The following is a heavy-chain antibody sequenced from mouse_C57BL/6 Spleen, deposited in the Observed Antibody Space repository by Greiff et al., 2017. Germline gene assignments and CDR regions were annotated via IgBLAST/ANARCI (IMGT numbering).Heavy chain of an antibody. J-gene: IGHJ3*01. CDR2: IYPGDGGT. CDR1: GYAFSSYW. D-gene: IGHD2-4*01. CDR3: ARGDDYDGNWFAY. V-gene: IGHV1-80*01. Sequence: VQGVESGAELVKPGASVKISCKASGYAFSSYWMNWVKQRPGKGLEWIGQIYPGDGGTNYNGKFKGKATLTADKSSSTAYMQLSSLTSEDSAVYFCARGDDYDGNWFAYWGQGTLVTVSA.